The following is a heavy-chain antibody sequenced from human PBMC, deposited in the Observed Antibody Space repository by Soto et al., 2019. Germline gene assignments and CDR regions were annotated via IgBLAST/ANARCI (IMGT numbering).Heavy chain of an antibody. V-gene: IGHV4-30-4*01. J-gene: IGHJ4*02. CDR3: ARAREVVAEGGDFFDS. Sequence: SETLSLTCSVFGGSVSSGDFYWGWIRQPPGKGLEWIAHIYDGGGKYYKPSLDSRLSLSVDTSKNQVSLKLTSVTAADTAVYYCARAREVVAEGGDFFDSWGQGTLVTVSS. CDR1: GGSVSSGDFY. D-gene: IGHD2-15*01. CDR2: IYDGGGK.